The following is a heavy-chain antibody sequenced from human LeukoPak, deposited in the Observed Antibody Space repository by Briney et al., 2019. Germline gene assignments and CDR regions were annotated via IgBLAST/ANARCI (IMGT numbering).Heavy chain of an antibody. Sequence: SEPLSLTCTVSDGSISSSSYYWGWIRQPPGKGLEWIGSISYSGSTYNNPSLKSRVTISVDTSNNQFSLKLSSVTAADTAVYYCARRVAALHAFDIWGQGTMVTVSS. V-gene: IGHV4-39*01. CDR3: ARRVAALHAFDI. D-gene: IGHD6-13*01. J-gene: IGHJ3*02. CDR2: ISYSGST. CDR1: DGSISSSSYY.